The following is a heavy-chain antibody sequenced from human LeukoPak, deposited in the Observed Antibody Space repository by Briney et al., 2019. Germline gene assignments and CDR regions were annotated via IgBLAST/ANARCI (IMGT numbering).Heavy chain of an antibody. CDR1: GYTFTGYY. Sequence: GASVKVSCKASGYTFTGYYMHWVRQAPGQGLGWMGWINPNSGGTNYAQKFQGRVTMTRDTSISTAYMELSRLRSDDTAVYYCAREDYLPDYYGSGIHHWFDPWGQGTLVTVSS. D-gene: IGHD3-10*01. CDR2: INPNSGGT. J-gene: IGHJ5*02. V-gene: IGHV1-2*02. CDR3: AREDYLPDYYGSGIHHWFDP.